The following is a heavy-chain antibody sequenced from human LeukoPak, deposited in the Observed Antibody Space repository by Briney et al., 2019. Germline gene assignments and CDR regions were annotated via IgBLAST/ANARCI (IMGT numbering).Heavy chain of an antibody. Sequence: PSETLSLTCTVSGGSISSYHWSWIRQPPGKGLEWIGYINYSGSTNYNPSLKSRVTISVDTSKNQFSLKLSSVTAADTAVYYCARGGPSSAFDIWGQGTMVTVSS. V-gene: IGHV4-59*01. CDR1: GGSISSYH. CDR2: INYSGST. D-gene: IGHD7-27*01. J-gene: IGHJ3*02. CDR3: ARGGPSSAFDI.